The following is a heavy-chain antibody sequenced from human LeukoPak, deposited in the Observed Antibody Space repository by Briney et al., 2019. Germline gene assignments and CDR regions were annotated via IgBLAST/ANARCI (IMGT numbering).Heavy chain of an antibody. CDR2: IYCSGST. CDR3: ARHGENYDILTGYYHPPLDFDY. D-gene: IGHD3-9*01. CDR1: GGAISSYY. V-gene: IGHV4-59*08. Sequence: SETLPLTCTVSGGAISSYYWSWIRQPPGKGLEWIGYIYCSGSTNYNPSLKSRVTISVDTSKNQFSLKLSSVTAADTAVYYCARHGENYDILTGYYHPPLDFDYWGQGTLVTVSS. J-gene: IGHJ4*02.